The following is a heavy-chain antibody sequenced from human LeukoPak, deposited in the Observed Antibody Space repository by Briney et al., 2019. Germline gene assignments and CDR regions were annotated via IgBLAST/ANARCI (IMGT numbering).Heavy chain of an antibody. CDR3: ARRGVGATMLYSFDY. Sequence: GESLKISFKGSGXSFTSYCIGWVRQLPGKGLEWMGIIYPGDSDTRYSPSFQGQVTISADKSISTAYLQWSSLKASDTAMYYCARRGVGATMLYSFDYWGQGTMVTVSS. V-gene: IGHV5-51*01. CDR1: GXSFTSYC. CDR2: IYPGDSDT. J-gene: IGHJ4*02. D-gene: IGHD1-26*01.